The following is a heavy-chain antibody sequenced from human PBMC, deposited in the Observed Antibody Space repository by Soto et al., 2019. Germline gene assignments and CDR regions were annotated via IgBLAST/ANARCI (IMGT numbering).Heavy chain of an antibody. V-gene: IGHV1-69*12. CDR3: ARVRGTDKYYYDSSGYYANWFDP. CDR1: GGTFSSYA. D-gene: IGHD3-22*01. Sequence: QVQLVQSGAEVKKPGSSVKVSCKASGGTFSSYAISWVRQAPGQGREWMGGIIPIFGTANYAQKFQGRVTITADESTSTADMELRSLRSEDTAVYYCARVRGTDKYYYDSSGYYANWFDPWGQGTLVTVSS. CDR2: IIPIFGTA. J-gene: IGHJ5*02.